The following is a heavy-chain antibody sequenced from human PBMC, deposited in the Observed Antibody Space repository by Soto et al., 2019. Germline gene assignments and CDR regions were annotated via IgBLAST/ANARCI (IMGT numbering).Heavy chain of an antibody. V-gene: IGHV3-53*01. CDR3: AREGALKPFSS. J-gene: IGHJ5*02. CDR1: GFTVSSTY. CDR2: IESGGST. Sequence: PGGSLRLSCNASGFTVSSTYMSWVRQAPGMGLEWVAVIESGGSTHYADSVKGRFTISRDNAKNSVYLQMDSLRVEDTAVYYCAREGALKPFSSWGQGALVTVSS.